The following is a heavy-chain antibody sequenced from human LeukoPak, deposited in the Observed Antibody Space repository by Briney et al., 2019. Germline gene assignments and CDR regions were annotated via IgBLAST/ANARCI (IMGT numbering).Heavy chain of an antibody. Sequence: PGGSLRLSCAASGFTFRSYYMSWVRQAPGKGLEWVANINQDGGAKYYVDSVKGRFTISRDNAKKSLYLQMNSLTAEDTAVYYCARDILSPGGYNYGSTDYWGQGTLVTVSS. J-gene: IGHJ4*02. D-gene: IGHD5-18*01. CDR3: ARDILSPGGYNYGSTDY. CDR2: INQDGGAK. CDR1: GFTFRSYY. V-gene: IGHV3-7*01.